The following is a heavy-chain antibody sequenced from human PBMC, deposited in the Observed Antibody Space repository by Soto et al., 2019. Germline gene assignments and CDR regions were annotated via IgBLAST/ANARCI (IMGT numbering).Heavy chain of an antibody. Sequence: QVQLVQSGAEEKKPGASVKVSCKASGYTFSSYAMHWVRQAPGQRLEWMGWINAGNGNTKYSQKFQGRVTITSDTAASTAYMELSSLRSEDTSVYYCARGGPPIDYWGQGALVTVSS. CDR1: GYTFSSYA. J-gene: IGHJ4*02. CDR2: INAGNGNT. CDR3: ARGGPPIDY. D-gene: IGHD3-10*01. V-gene: IGHV1-3*05.